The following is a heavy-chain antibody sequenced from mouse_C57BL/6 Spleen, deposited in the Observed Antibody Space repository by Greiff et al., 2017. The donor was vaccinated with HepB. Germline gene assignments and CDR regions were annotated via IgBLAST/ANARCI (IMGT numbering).Heavy chain of an antibody. D-gene: IGHD2-5*01. V-gene: IGHV1-63*01. Sequence: QVQLKQSGAELVRPGTSVKMSCKASGYTFTNYWIGWAKQRPGHGLEWIGDIYPGGGYTNYNEKFKGKATLTADKSSSTAYMQFSSLTSEDSAIYYCARKSNQGGFDYWGQGTTLTVSS. J-gene: IGHJ2*01. CDR3: ARKSNQGGFDY. CDR1: GYTFTNYW. CDR2: IYPGGGYT.